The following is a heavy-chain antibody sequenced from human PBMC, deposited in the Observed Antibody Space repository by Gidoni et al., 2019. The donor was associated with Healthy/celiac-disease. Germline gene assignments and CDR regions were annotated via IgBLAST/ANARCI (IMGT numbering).Heavy chain of an antibody. V-gene: IGHV4-38-2*02. CDR2: IYHSGST. J-gene: IGHJ5*02. Sequence: QVQLQESGPGLVKPSETLSLTCTVSGYSISSGYYWGWIRQPPGTGLEWIGSIYHSGSTYYNPSRKSRVTIAVDTSKNQFSLKRSSVTAADTAVYYCARQAVAGTNWFDPWGQGTLVTVSS. D-gene: IGHD6-19*01. CDR3: ARQAVAGTNWFDP. CDR1: GYSISSGYY.